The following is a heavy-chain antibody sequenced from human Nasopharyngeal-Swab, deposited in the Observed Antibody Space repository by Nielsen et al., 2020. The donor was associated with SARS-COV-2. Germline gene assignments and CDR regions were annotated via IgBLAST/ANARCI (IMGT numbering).Heavy chain of an antibody. J-gene: IGHJ4*02. CDR2: INTNTGDP. D-gene: IGHD3-9*01. V-gene: IGHV7-4-1*02. CDR3: ARGHDTSDY. Sequence: WVRQAPGQGLEWMGWINTNTGDPTYAQGFTGRFVFSLDTSVSTAYLQVSSLKAEDTAVYYCARGHDTSDYWGQGTLVTVSS.